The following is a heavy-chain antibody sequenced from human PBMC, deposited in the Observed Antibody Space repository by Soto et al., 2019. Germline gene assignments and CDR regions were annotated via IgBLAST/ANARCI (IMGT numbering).Heavy chain of an antibody. Sequence: PGESLKISCKGSGYSFTSYCIGWVRQMPGKGLEWMGIIYPGDSDTRYSPSFQGQVTISADKSISTAYLQWSSLKASDTAMYYCARTVIPHVLGFDYWGQGTLVTVSS. CDR3: ARTVIPHVLGFDY. CDR1: GYSFTSYC. J-gene: IGHJ4*02. D-gene: IGHD2-21*01. CDR2: IYPGDSDT. V-gene: IGHV5-51*01.